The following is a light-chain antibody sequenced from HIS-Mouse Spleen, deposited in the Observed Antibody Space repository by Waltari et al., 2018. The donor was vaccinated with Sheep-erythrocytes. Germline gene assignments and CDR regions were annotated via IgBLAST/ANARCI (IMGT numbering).Light chain of an antibody. CDR3: CSYAGSSTPWV. Sequence: QSALTQPASVSGSPGQSITIPCTGTSRDVGSYNLVSWYQQTPGKAPKLMIYEGSKRPSGVSNRFSGSKSGNTASLTISGLQAEDEADYYCCSYAGSSTPWVFGGGTKLTVL. CDR2: EGS. V-gene: IGLV2-23*01. J-gene: IGLJ3*02. CDR1: SRDVGSYNL.